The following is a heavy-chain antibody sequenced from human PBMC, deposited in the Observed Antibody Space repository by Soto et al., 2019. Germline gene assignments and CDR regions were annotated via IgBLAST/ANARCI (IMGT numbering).Heavy chain of an antibody. V-gene: IGHV1-3*04. CDR1: GYTFKSYQ. CDR3: ARDKDLTLVTTLDY. CDR2: INISNGNT. J-gene: IGHJ4*02. D-gene: IGHD4-17*01. Sequence: ASVKVSCKASGYTFKSYQIYWVRQAPGQRLECMGWINISNGNTEYSQNFQGRVTMTRDTSASTAYMELSSLRSEDTAVYYCARDKDLTLVTTLDYWGQGTPVTVSS.